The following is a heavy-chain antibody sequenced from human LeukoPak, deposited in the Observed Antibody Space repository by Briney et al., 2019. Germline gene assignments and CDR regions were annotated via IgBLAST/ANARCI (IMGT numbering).Heavy chain of an antibody. V-gene: IGHV1-69*01. Sequence: GSSVKVSCKASGGTFSSYAISWVRQAPGQGLEWMGGILPIFGTANYAQKFQGRVTITADESTSTAYMELSSLRSEDTAVYYCARAPYSSSSSYYYYYMDVWGKGTTVTVSS. CDR1: GGTFSSYA. D-gene: IGHD6-6*01. CDR2: ILPIFGTA. J-gene: IGHJ6*03. CDR3: ARAPYSSSSSYYYYYMDV.